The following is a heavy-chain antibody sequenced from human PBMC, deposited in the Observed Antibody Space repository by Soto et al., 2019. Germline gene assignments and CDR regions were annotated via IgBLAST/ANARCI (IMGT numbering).Heavy chain of an antibody. CDR3: ARVVGATQMDFDY. CDR1: GLTFSSYW. CDR2: IKQDGSEK. D-gene: IGHD1-26*01. Sequence: EVQLVESGGGLVQPGESLRLSCAASGLTFSSYWMTWVRQAPGKGLEWVANIKQDGSEKYYVYSVRGRFTMSRDNAKNALYLQMNSLRAEDTAVYYCARVVGATQMDFDYWGQGTLVTVSS. V-gene: IGHV3-7*01. J-gene: IGHJ4*02.